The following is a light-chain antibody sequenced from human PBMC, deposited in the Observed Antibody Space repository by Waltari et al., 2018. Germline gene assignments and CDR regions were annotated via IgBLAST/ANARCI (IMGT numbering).Light chain of an antibody. J-gene: IGLJ3*02. CDR2: VNSDGSN. V-gene: IGLV4-69*01. CDR3: QTGGHGAWV. Sequence: QLVLTQSPSASASLGASVRLTCTLSSGHSSNVIAWLQQQPQKGPRYLMKVNSDGSNSKGGEIPDRFSGSSSGPERYLPISSLQSEDEADYYCQTGGHGAWVFGGGTRLTVL. CDR1: SGHSSNV.